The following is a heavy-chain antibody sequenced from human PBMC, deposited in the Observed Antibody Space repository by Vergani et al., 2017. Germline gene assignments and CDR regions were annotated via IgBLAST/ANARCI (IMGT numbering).Heavy chain of an antibody. J-gene: IGHJ6*02. V-gene: IGHV4-38-2*01. CDR2: IHHSVDT. CDR1: DSSIMTNPY. D-gene: IGHD3-10*01. CDR3: ARPRGSGGIFHSFYFDGMDV. Sequence: QVQLQESGPGLVKPSETLTLTCDVSDSSIMTNPYWGWFRQSPGKGLEWIGCIHHSVDTHYNSSLKSRVSISIVYSSKFSLSLTSVTAADTAIYSCARPRGSGGIFHSFYFDGMDVWGHGTTVTVSS.